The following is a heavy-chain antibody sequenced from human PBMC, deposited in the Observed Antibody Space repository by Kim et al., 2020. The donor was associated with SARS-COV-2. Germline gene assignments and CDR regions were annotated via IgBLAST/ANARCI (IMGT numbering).Heavy chain of an antibody. V-gene: IGHV1-18*01. J-gene: IGHJ3*02. D-gene: IGHD3-22*01. Sequence: LQGRVTMTTDTSTSTAYMELRSLRSDDTAVYYCARDRGYYDSSGRGAFDIWGQGTMVTVSS. CDR3: ARDRGYYDSSGRGAFDI.